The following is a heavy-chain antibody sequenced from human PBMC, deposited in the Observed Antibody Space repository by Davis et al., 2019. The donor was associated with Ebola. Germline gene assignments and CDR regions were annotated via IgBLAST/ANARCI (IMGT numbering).Heavy chain of an antibody. CDR2: INHSGST. CDR3: ARATTVVHYYGMDV. CDR1: GGSFSGYY. Sequence: MPGGSLRLSCAVYGGSFSGYYWSWIRQPPGKGLEWIGEINHSGSTNYNPSLKSRVTISVDTSKNQFSLKLSSVTAADTAVYYCARATTVVHYYGMDVWGQGTTVTVSS. D-gene: IGHD4-23*01. V-gene: IGHV4-34*01. J-gene: IGHJ6*02.